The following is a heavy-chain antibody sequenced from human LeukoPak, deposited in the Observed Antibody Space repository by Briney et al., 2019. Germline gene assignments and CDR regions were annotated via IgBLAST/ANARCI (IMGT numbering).Heavy chain of an antibody. CDR3: ARVTSRDCSSTSCYFAFYPTNWFDP. CDR1: GDSISSHY. CDR2: IYYSGST. J-gene: IGHJ5*02. D-gene: IGHD2-2*01. V-gene: IGHV4-59*11. Sequence: NPSETLSLTCSVSGDSISSHYWSSLRQPPGKGLEWVGYIYYSGSTNYNPSLKSRVTISVDTSKNQFSLKLSSVTAADTDVYYCARVTSRDCSSTSCYFAFYPTNWFDPWGQGTLVTVSS.